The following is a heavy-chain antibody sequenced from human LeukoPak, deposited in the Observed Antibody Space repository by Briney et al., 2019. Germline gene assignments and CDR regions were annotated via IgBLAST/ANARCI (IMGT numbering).Heavy chain of an antibody. V-gene: IGHV4-59*01. CDR2: IYYSGSI. D-gene: IGHD2-15*01. CDR3: ARIHRYCSGGACYVLDN. CDR1: GASISSYY. J-gene: IGHJ4*02. Sequence: PSETLSLICTVSGASISSYYWSWIRQPPGKGLEWIGDIYYSGSIKYNPSLKSRITISVDTSRNQFSLQLSSVTAADTAVYYCARIHRYCSGGACYVLDNWGQGTLVAVSS.